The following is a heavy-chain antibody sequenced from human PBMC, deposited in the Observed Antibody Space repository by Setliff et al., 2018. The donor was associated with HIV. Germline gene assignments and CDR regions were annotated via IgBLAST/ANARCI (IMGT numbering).Heavy chain of an antibody. CDR2: INAGNGNT. CDR1: GYTFTSYT. Sequence: ASVKVSCKASGYTFTSYTLHWVRQAPGQRLEWMGWINAGNGNTKFSQKFQGRVTITRDTSASTAYMDLSSLRSEDTAVYYCARGFSVYSSSDPLLNWLDPWGQGTPVTVSS. J-gene: IGHJ5*02. V-gene: IGHV1-3*01. D-gene: IGHD6-6*01. CDR3: ARGFSVYSSSDPLLNWLDP.